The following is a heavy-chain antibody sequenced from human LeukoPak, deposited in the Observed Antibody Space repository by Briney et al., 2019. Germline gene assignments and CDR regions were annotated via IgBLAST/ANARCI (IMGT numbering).Heavy chain of an antibody. CDR3: ALEGHSYDSSGYYGY. CDR1: GGTFSRYA. CDR2: IIPILGIA. Sequence: SVKVSCKASGGTFSRYAISWVRQDPGQGLEWMGRIIPILGIANYAQKFQGRVTITADKSTSTAYMELSSLRSEDTAVYYCALEGHSYDSSGYYGYWGQGTLVTVSS. J-gene: IGHJ4*02. D-gene: IGHD3-22*01. V-gene: IGHV1-69*04.